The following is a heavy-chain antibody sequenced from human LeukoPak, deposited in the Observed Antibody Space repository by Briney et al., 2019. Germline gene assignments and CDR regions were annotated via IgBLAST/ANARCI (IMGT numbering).Heavy chain of an antibody. CDR2: TYYRSKWHN. CDR3: AREGYYYDSSGYYSQAFDY. V-gene: IGHV6-1*01. J-gene: IGHJ4*02. CDR1: GDSVSSNSAA. Sequence: SQTLSLTCAISGDSVSSNSAAWNWIRQSPSRGLEWLGRTYYRSKWHNDYAVSVKSRITINPDTSKNQFSLQLNSVTPEDTAVYYCAREGYYYDSSGYYSQAFDYWGQGTLVTVSS. D-gene: IGHD3-22*01.